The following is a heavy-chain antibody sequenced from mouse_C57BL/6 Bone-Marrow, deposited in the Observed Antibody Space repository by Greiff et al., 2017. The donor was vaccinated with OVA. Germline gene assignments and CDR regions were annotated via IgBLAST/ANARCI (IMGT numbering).Heavy chain of an antibody. CDR1: GYTFTSYW. V-gene: IGHV1-69*01. Sequence: QVQLQQPGAELVMPGASVKLSCKASGYTFTSYWMHWVKQRPGQGLEWIGEIDPSDSYTNYNQKFKGKSTLTVDKSSSPAYMQLSSLTSEDSAVYYCARSARAWFAYWGQGTLVTVTA. CDR2: IDPSDSYT. CDR3: ARSARAWFAY. J-gene: IGHJ3*01.